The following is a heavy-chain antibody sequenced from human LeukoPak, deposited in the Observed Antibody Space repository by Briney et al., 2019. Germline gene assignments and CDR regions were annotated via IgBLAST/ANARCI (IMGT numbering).Heavy chain of an antibody. Sequence: PGGSLRLSCAASGFTVSSNYMSWVRQAPGKGLEWVSGCSASGGSTYYADSVKGRFTISRDNSKNALYLQMNSLRAEDTAVYYCARHIVVVPRAPYFDYWGQGTLVTVSS. CDR2: CSASGGST. J-gene: IGHJ4*02. V-gene: IGHV3-23*01. D-gene: IGHD2-2*01. CDR3: ARHIVVVPRAPYFDY. CDR1: GFTVSSNY.